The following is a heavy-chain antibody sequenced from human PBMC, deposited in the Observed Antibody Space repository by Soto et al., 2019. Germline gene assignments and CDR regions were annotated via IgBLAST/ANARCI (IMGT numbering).Heavy chain of an antibody. CDR3: ARDVDTAMVFDY. Sequence: PSETLSLTCTVSGGSISIYYWSWIRQPPGKGLEWIGYIYYSGSTNYNPSLKSRVTISVDTSKNQFSLKLSSVTAADTAVYYCARDVDTAMVFDYWGQGTLVTVSS. CDR1: GGSISIYY. D-gene: IGHD5-18*01. V-gene: IGHV4-59*01. J-gene: IGHJ4*02. CDR2: IYYSGST.